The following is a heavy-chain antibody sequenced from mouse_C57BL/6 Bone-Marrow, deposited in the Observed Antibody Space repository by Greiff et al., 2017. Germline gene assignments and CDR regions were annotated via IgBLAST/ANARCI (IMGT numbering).Heavy chain of an antibody. CDR2: IDPSDSYT. CDR3: ARDYPYAMDY. D-gene: IGHD2-4*01. J-gene: IGHJ4*01. CDR1: GYTFTSYW. V-gene: IGHV1-69*01. Sequence: QVQLQQPGAELVMPGASVKLSCKASGYTFTSYWMHWVKQRPGQGLAWIGEIDPSDSYTNYNQKFKGKSTLTVDKSSSTAYMQLSSLTSEDSAVYYCARDYPYAMDYWGQGTSVTVSS.